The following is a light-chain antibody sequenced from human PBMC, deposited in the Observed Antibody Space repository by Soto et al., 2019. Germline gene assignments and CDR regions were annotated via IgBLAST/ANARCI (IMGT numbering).Light chain of an antibody. Sequence: LTQPASVSGSPGQSITISCSGTSSDIGTYDHVAWFQQFPGKTPKLVIYSVSDRPSGVSYRFSGSKSGNTASLTISGLQADDEADYYCISYTVSRSYVFGTGTKVTVL. CDR1: SSDIGTYDH. J-gene: IGLJ1*01. V-gene: IGLV2-14*01. CDR2: SVS. CDR3: ISYTVSRSYV.